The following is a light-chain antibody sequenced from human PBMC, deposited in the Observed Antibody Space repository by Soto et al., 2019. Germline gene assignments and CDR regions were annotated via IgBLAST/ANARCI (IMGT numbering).Light chain of an antibody. CDR2: QDT. CDR1: KLGDKY. Sequence: SYELTQPPSVSVSPGQTASITCSGDKLGDKYASWYQQKPGQSPVLVIYQDTERPSGILARFSGSNSGNTATLTISGTQALDEAAYYCQTWDGSTVVFGAGTKLTV. J-gene: IGLJ2*01. V-gene: IGLV3-1*01. CDR3: QTWDGSTVV.